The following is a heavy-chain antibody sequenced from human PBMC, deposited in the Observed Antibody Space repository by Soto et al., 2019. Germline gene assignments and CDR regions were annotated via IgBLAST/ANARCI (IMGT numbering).Heavy chain of an antibody. CDR3: ARGLRDSSGYYHVHYFQH. Sequence: QVQLHQWGAGLLKPSDTLSLTCSVYGGSFSGYFWTWIRQPPGKGLEWIGEINHSGNTNYSPSLKSRVTISVDTSKNQCSMKLSSVTAADTAVHYCARGLRDSSGYYHVHYFQHWGQGTLVTVSS. CDR1: GGSFSGYF. D-gene: IGHD3-22*01. V-gene: IGHV4-34*01. CDR2: INHSGNT. J-gene: IGHJ1*01.